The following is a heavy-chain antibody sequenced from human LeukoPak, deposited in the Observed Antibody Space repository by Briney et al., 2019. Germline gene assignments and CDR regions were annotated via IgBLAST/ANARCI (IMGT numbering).Heavy chain of an antibody. D-gene: IGHD3-16*01. CDR2: IKSETDGGTT. CDR3: TADLRL. J-gene: IGHJ1*01. V-gene: IGHV3-15*01. Sequence: GGSLRLSCAVSGFTFNTAWMAWVRQAPGKGLEYVGRIKSETDGGTTYYAAHVKGRFTISRDDSKNTLYLQMDGLKIEDTALYYCTADLRLWGQGTLVTVSS. CDR1: GFTFNTAW.